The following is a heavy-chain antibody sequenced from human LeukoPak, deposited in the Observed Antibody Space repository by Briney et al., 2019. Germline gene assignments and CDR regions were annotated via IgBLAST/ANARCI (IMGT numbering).Heavy chain of an antibody. Sequence: LETLSLTCTVSGGSISSSSYYWGWIRQPPGKGLEWIGSIYYSGSTYYNPSLKSRVTISVDTSKNQFSLKLSSVTAADTAVYYCASTTYGAQDVWGQGTTVTVSS. J-gene: IGHJ6*02. CDR2: IYYSGST. CDR1: GGSISSSSYY. V-gene: IGHV4-39*01. D-gene: IGHD2/OR15-2a*01. CDR3: ASTTYGAQDV.